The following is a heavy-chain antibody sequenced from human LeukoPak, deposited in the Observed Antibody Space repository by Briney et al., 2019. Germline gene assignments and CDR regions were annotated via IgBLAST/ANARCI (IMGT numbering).Heavy chain of an antibody. CDR3: ARGSGRSKVIDY. V-gene: IGHV4-30-2*01. D-gene: IGHD6-19*01. CDR2: IYHSGST. CDR1: GGSISSGGYS. J-gene: IGHJ4*02. Sequence: SETLSLTCAVSGGSISSGGYSWSWIRQPPGKGLEWIGYIYHSGSTYYNPSLKSRVTISVYRSKNQFSLKLSSVTAADTAVYYCARGSGRSKVIDYWGQGTLVTVSS.